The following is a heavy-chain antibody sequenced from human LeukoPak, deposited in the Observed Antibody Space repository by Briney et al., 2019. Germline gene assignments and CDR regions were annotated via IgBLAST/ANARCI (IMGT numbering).Heavy chain of an antibody. V-gene: IGHV4-4*07. CDR1: GGLISSYH. D-gene: IGHD4-4*01. Sequence: PSETLSLPRTVSGGLISSYHWSWLRHPAGKGLEWIGRIYTSGSTNYNPSLKSRITMSLDTSKNQFSLKLSSVTAADTAMYYCARDNVTRSFDYWGQGTLVTVSS. CDR2: IYTSGST. CDR3: ARDNVTRSFDY. J-gene: IGHJ4*02.